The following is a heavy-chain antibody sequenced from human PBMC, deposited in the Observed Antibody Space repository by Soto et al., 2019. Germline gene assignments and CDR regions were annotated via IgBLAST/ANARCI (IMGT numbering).Heavy chain of an antibody. Sequence: QVQLVESGGGVVQPGRSLRLSCAASGFTFSSYAMHWVRQAPGKGLEWVAVISYDGSNKYYADSVKGRFTISRDNSKNTLYLQMNSLRAEDTAVYYCARDRGSYLLGFDYWGQGTLVTVSS. CDR2: ISYDGSNK. CDR1: GFTFSSYA. CDR3: ARDRGSYLLGFDY. D-gene: IGHD1-26*01. J-gene: IGHJ4*02. V-gene: IGHV3-30-3*01.